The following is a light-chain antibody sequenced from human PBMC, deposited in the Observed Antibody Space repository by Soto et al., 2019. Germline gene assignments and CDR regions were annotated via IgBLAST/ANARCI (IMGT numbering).Light chain of an antibody. J-gene: IGKJ2*01. Sequence: DVVMTQSPLSLPVTLGQPASISCRSSQSLVYSDGNAYLNWFHQRPGQAPRRLIYKFSYRDSGVPDRFSGSGSGTDFTLKISRVEAEDVGVYYCMQGTHWPPYTFGQGTKREIK. CDR1: QSLVYSDGNAY. V-gene: IGKV2-30*01. CDR2: KFS. CDR3: MQGTHWPPYT.